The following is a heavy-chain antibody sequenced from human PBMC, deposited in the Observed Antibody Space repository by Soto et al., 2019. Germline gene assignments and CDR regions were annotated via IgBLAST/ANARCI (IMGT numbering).Heavy chain of an antibody. D-gene: IGHD3-22*01. J-gene: IGHJ4*01. CDR2: IKQDGSEK. CDR3: ATVSIVEVPFGY. V-gene: IGHV3-7*01. Sequence: GRSMRLSCAASGFTFSSYWMSWVRQARGKGLEWVANIKQDGSEKYFVDSVKGRFTISRDNAKNSLYLQRNSLIAEDTAVYYCATVSIVEVPFGYWGHGTLVTVPS. CDR1: GFTFSSYW.